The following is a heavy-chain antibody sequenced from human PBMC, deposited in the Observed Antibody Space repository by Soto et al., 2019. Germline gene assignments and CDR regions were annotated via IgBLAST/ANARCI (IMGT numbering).Heavy chain of an antibody. CDR3: ARENGSYVIPDY. Sequence: QVQLVQSGAEVKKPGASVKVSCKASGYTFTSYYMHWVRQAPGKGLEWMGIINPSGGSTSYAQKFQGRVTVTRETSMSTVYMELISVRSGDTAVDYCARENGSYVIPDYWGQGTLVSVSS. D-gene: IGHD1-26*01. V-gene: IGHV1-46*01. CDR1: GYTFTSYY. CDR2: INPSGGST. J-gene: IGHJ4*02.